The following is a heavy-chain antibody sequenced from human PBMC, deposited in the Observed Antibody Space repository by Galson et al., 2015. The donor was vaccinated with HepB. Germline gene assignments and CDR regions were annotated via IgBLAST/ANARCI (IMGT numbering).Heavy chain of an antibody. CDR3: HTTTVTTGYYAMDV. CDR2: INSDGSST. D-gene: IGHD4-17*01. CDR1: GFTFSSYV. Sequence: SLRLSCAASGFTFSSYVMHWVRQAPGKGLVWVSRINSDGSSTSYADSVKGRFTISRDNAKNTLFLQMNSLRAEDTDVYYCHTTTVTTGYYAMDVWGQGTTVTVSS. V-gene: IGHV3-74*01. J-gene: IGHJ6*02.